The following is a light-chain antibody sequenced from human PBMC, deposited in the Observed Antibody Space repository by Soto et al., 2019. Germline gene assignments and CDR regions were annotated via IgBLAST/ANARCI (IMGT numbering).Light chain of an antibody. Sequence: QSALTQPASVSGSPGQWITISCTGTSSDVGGYNYVAWYQQHPGKAPKLMIFDVSNRPSGVSNRFSGSKSGNTASLTISGLQAEDEADYYCSSYTSSSTLVLGGGTKLTVL. CDR1: SSDVGGYNY. V-gene: IGLV2-14*01. CDR3: SSYTSSSTLV. J-gene: IGLJ2*01. CDR2: DVS.